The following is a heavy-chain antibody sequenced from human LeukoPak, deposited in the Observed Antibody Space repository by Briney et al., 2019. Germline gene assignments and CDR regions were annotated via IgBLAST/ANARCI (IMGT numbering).Heavy chain of an antibody. Sequence: ASVKVSCKASGYTFTNYAIHWVRQAPGQRFEWMGWINAANGHTKYSQEFQDRITTTRDTSATKDYMELSNLRSEDMAVYYCAREGSSGWVHNYYYMDVWGKGTTVTVSS. D-gene: IGHD6-19*01. CDR1: GYTFTNYA. J-gene: IGHJ6*03. CDR3: AREGSSGWVHNYYYMDV. CDR2: INAANGHT. V-gene: IGHV1-3*03.